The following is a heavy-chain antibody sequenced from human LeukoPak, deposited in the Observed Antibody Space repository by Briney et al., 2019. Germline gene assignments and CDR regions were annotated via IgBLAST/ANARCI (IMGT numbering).Heavy chain of an antibody. J-gene: IGHJ4*02. CDR1: GYTFTGYY. D-gene: IGHD6-19*01. Sequence: ASVKVSCKASGYTFTGYYMHWVRQAPGQGLEWMGWINPNSGGTNYAQKFQGRVTMTRDTSISTAYMELSRLRSDDTAVYYCARGQWLTYYFDYWGQRTLVTVSS. V-gene: IGHV1-2*02. CDR3: ARGQWLTYYFDY. CDR2: INPNSGGT.